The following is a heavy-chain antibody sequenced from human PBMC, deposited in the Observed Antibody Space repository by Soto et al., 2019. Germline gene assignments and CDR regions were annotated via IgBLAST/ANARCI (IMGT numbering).Heavy chain of an antibody. CDR3: ARGQFNILTGYYIDY. Sequence: PSETLSLTCTVSGGSISSYRLSWIRQPPGEGLEWIGSIYYSGNTNYNPSLKSRVTISADTSKNEFSLRLRSVTTADTAVYYCARGQFNILTGYYIDYWGQGTLVTVS. CDR1: GGSISSYR. CDR2: IYYSGNT. V-gene: IGHV4-59*12. J-gene: IGHJ4*02. D-gene: IGHD3-9*01.